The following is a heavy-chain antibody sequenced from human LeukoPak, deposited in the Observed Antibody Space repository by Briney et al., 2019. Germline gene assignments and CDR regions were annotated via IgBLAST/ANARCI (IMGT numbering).Heavy chain of an antibody. V-gene: IGHV3-23*01. Sequence: GGSLRLSCAASGFTFSSYAMSWVRQAPGKGLEWVSGISGSGGTTYYTDSVKGRFTISRDNSKNTLYLQMNSLRAEDTAVYYCAKDAKFSLGYGSGSYYWGQGTLVTVSP. CDR2: ISGSGGTT. CDR1: GFTFSSYA. J-gene: IGHJ4*02. CDR3: AKDAKFSLGYGSGSYY. D-gene: IGHD3-10*01.